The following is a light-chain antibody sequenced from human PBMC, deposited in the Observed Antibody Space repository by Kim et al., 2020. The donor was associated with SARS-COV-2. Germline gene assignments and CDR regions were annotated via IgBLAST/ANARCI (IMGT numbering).Light chain of an antibody. J-gene: IGLJ2*01. CDR2: GKN. CDR3: NSRDSSGNHVV. CDR1: SLRSYY. V-gene: IGLV3-19*01. Sequence: LGQTVRITGQGDSLRSYYASWYQQKPGQAPILVIYGKNNRPSGIPDRFSGSSSGNTASLTITGAQAEDEADYYCNSRDSSGNHVVFGGGTQLTVL.